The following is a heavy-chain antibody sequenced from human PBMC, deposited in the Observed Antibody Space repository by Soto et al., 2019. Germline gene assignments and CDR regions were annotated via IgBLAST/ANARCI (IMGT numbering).Heavy chain of an antibody. Sequence: QVQLQESGPGLVKPSGTLSLTCAVSSGSIFSSNWWSWVRQPPGKGLEGIGETRNSGGANYNPSLKSRVTISVNKSTNQFFPHLNSVTAADTAVYYCASHLTMTGTRGCDHWGLGTLVTASS. V-gene: IGHV4-4*02. D-gene: IGHD3-9*01. CDR2: TRNSGGA. J-gene: IGHJ4*02. CDR3: ASHLTMTGTRGCDH. CDR1: SGSIFSSNW.